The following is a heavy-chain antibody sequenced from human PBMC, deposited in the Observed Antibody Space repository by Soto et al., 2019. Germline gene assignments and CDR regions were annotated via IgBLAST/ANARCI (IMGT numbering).Heavy chain of an antibody. Sequence: GASVKVSCKASGGTFSSYAISWVRQAPGQGFEWMGGIIPIFGTANYAQKFQGRVTITADESTSTAYMELSSLRSEDTAVYYCARDGFWSGYKGYYGMDVWGQGTTVTVSS. J-gene: IGHJ6*02. D-gene: IGHD3-3*01. CDR2: IIPIFGTA. CDR1: GGTFSSYA. CDR3: ARDGFWSGYKGYYGMDV. V-gene: IGHV1-69*13.